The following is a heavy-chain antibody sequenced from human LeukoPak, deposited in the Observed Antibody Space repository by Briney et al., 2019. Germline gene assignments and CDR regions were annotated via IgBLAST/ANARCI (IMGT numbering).Heavy chain of an antibody. V-gene: IGHV4-39*01. J-gene: IGHJ4*02. Sequence: PSETLSLTCTVSGGSINSSSYYWGWIRQPPGKALEWIGSIYHGGYTYYNPSLKSRVTISVDTSKNQFSLKLSSVTAADTAVYYCARSSMFRGVTVDYWGQGTLVTVSS. CDR2: IYHGGYT. D-gene: IGHD3-10*01. CDR3: ARSSMFRGVTVDY. CDR1: GGSINSSSYY.